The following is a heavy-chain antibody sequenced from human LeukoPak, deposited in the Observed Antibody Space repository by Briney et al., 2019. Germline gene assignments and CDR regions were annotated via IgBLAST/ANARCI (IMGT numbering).Heavy chain of an antibody. V-gene: IGHV4-59*01. CDR3: AGVRPTVSRVGTTSSYHFFLNV. CDR1: GYSISSDY. CDR2: LYFSGST. D-gene: IGHD5-12*01. Sequence: PSETLSLTCTVSGYSISSDYWSWIRQPPGKGLEWIGNLYFSGSTNYNPSLKSRVNITVDTSKNQFSLNLRSVTAADTAVYFCAGVRPTVSRVGTTSSYHFFLNVWGKGTTVTVSS. J-gene: IGHJ6*03.